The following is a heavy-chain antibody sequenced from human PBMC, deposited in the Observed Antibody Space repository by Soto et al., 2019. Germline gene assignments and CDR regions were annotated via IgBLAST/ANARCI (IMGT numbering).Heavy chain of an antibody. D-gene: IGHD3-3*01. V-gene: IGHV1-69*06. CDR2: IVPNVGTV. Sequence: QMQLVQSGAEVKKPGSSVKVSCKASGGTLSSFINYPINWVRQAPGQGLEWMGGIVPNVGTVNYAQKFQGRVTITADKSTGTAYMELSSLRSEDTALYYCERRDTSGFLRYFDNWGQGTLVNVSS. CDR3: ERRDTSGFLRYFDN. J-gene: IGHJ4*02. CDR1: GGTLSSFINYP.